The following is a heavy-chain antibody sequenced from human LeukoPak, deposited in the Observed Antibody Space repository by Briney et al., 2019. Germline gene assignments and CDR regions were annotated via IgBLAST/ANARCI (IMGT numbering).Heavy chain of an antibody. CDR1: GGSISSNKFY. D-gene: IGHD3-22*01. V-gene: IGHV4-39*01. CDR2: IYYSGNT. CDR3: ARTRYDSGAYWGVFHY. Sequence: SETLSLTCTVSGGSISSNKFYWGWIRQPPGKGLEWIGSIYYSGNTYYNPSLKSRITTSVDTSKNQFSLKLSSVTAADTAVYYCARTRYDSGAYWGVFHYWGQGALVIVSS. J-gene: IGHJ4*02.